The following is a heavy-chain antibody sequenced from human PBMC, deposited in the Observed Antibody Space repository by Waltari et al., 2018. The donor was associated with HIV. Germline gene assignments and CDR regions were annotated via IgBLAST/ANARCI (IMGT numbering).Heavy chain of an antibody. V-gene: IGHV4-39*01. CDR2: VFYTGST. D-gene: IGHD3-9*01. CDR1: GGSIGTRNFY. CDR3: ARQMISERASYYILTGVDY. J-gene: IGHJ4*02. Sequence: QLQVEESVEGLLTPCVTLSVSCSVSGGSIGTRNFYCSWVRKAQGRGLEWSGRVFYTGSTLYYSPRRSRLSVSVDTTKKEGSMRLFSVTAEDTAVCYCARQMISERASYYILTGVDYFGQTALVSVAS.